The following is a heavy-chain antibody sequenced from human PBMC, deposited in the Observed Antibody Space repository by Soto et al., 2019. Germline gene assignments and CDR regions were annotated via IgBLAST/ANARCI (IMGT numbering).Heavy chain of an antibody. Sequence: VQLLESGGGLVQPGGSLRLSCAASGFTFGSHAMIWVLQAPGKGLEWVSAISGSGGSAYYADSVKGRFTISRDNSINTLYLQMNSLRAEDTALYYCAKEPYSDFWSAYYYFDYWGQGTLVTVSS. J-gene: IGHJ4*02. CDR2: ISGSGGSA. V-gene: IGHV3-23*01. CDR1: GFTFGSHA. CDR3: AKEPYSDFWSAYYYFDY. D-gene: IGHD3-3*01.